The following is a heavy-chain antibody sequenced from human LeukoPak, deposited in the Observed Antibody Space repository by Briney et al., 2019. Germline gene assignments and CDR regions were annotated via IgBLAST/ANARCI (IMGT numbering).Heavy chain of an antibody. Sequence: SVKVSCKASGGTFSSYAISWVRQAPGQGLEWMGRIIPILGIANYAQKFQGRVTITADKSTSTAYMELSSLRSEDTAVYYCASRGSGSYAVDYWGQGTLVTVSS. D-gene: IGHD3-10*01. CDR3: ASRGSGSYAVDY. CDR2: IIPILGIA. CDR1: GGTFSSYA. J-gene: IGHJ4*02. V-gene: IGHV1-69*04.